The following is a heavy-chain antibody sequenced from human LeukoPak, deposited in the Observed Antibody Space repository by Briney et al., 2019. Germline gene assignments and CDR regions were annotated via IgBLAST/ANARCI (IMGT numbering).Heavy chain of an antibody. D-gene: IGHD4-17*01. CDR1: GGSISSYY. CDR2: INHSGST. J-gene: IGHJ5*02. V-gene: IGHV4-34*01. CDR3: ARPAYYGDSWFDP. Sequence: SETLSLTCTVSGGSISSYYWSWIRQPPGKGLEWIGEINHSGSTNYNPSLKSRVTISVDTSKNQFSLKLSSVTAADTAVYFCARPAYYGDSWFDPWGQGTLVTVSS.